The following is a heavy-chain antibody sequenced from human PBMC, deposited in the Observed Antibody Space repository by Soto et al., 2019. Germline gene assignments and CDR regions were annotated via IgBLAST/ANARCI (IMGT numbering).Heavy chain of an antibody. D-gene: IGHD5-12*01. V-gene: IGHV1-69*13. CDR1: GGTFSSYA. CDR3: ARRAVEMATIRYFDY. CDR2: IIPIFGTA. J-gene: IGHJ4*02. Sequence: SVKVSCKASGGTFSSYAISWVRQASGQGLEWMGGIIPIFGTANYAQRFQGRVTITADESTSTAYMELSSLRSEDTAVYYCARRAVEMATIRYFDYWGQGTLVTVSS.